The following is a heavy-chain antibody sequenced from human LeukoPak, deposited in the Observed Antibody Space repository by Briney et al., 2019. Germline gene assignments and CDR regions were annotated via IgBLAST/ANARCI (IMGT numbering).Heavy chain of an antibody. CDR2: MNHIVSN. Sequence: SETLSLTCAVYGGSFSSYDWSCIRQPPGKGLEWIGEMNHIVSNNYNPSLKSPVTISVDTSKKHFSLKLSSVTAAGTAVYYCARRCSDGSCNSNDAFDSWGEGRMVT. CDR1: GGSFSSYD. V-gene: IGHV4-34*01. D-gene: IGHD2-15*01. J-gene: IGHJ3*02. CDR3: ARRCSDGSCNSNDAFDS.